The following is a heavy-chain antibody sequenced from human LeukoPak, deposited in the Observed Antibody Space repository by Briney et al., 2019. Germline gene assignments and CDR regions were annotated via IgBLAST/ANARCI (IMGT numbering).Heavy chain of an antibody. CDR3: ASIVGGNGYAFDI. J-gene: IGHJ3*02. CDR1: GGTFSSYA. CDR2: IIPIFGTA. D-gene: IGHD4-23*01. V-gene: IGHV1-69*13. Sequence: GASVKVSCKASGGTFSSYAISWVRQAPGQGLEWMGGIIPIFGTANYAQKFQGRVTITADESTSTAYMELSSLRSEDTAVYYCASIVGGNGYAFDIWGQGTMVTVSS.